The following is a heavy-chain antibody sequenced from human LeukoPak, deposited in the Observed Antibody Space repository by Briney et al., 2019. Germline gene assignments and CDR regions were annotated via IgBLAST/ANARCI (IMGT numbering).Heavy chain of an antibody. D-gene: IGHD2-2*02. Sequence: GGSLRLSCAASGFTFTSYSMNWVRQAPGKGGEGVSAMSRSGGYTYYGHSVKGRFTISRDNSNNTLYLQMNSLRAEDTAVYYCATVRLAAAIGAFDIWGRGTMVTVSS. V-gene: IGHV3-23*01. J-gene: IGHJ3*02. CDR3: ATVRLAAAIGAFDI. CDR2: MSRSGGYT. CDR1: GFTFTSYS.